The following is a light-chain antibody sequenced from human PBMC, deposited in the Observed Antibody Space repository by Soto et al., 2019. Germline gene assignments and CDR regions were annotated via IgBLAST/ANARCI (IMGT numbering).Light chain of an antibody. CDR3: QHYGNEGT. V-gene: IGKV3-20*01. J-gene: IGKJ3*01. CDR2: GAS. CDR1: QSISSSH. Sequence: EIVLTQSPGTMSLSPGERATLSCRASQSISSSHLAWYQQKLDQTPRLLIYGASNRATGIPDRFSGSGSGTDFTLTISRLEPDDFTVYYCQHYGNEGTFGPGTQVDLK.